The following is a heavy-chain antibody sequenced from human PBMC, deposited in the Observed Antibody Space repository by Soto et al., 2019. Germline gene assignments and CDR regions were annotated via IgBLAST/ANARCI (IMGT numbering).Heavy chain of an antibody. D-gene: IGHD2-2*01. Sequence: GGSLRLSCVGSGFHFNIYSMNWVRQSPGKGLEWVSYIGGSSDGIHYSDSVKGRFTISRDNVKNSLYLDMNGLRDDDTAVYYCARVGSPATHDNWFESWGQGTLVTVSS. J-gene: IGHJ5*01. CDR1: GFHFNIYS. CDR2: IGGSSDGI. CDR3: ARVGSPATHDNWFES. V-gene: IGHV3-48*02.